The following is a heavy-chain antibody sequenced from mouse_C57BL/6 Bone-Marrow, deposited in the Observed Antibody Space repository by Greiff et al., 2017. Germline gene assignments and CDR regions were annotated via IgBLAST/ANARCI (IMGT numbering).Heavy chain of an antibody. CDR2: ILPGRGST. D-gene: IGHD1-1*01. CDR1: GYTFTGYW. J-gene: IGHJ2*01. V-gene: IGHV1-9*01. Sequence: VQLQQSGAELMKPGASVKLSCKATGYTFTGYWIEWVKQRPGHGLEWIGEILPGRGSTNYNEKFKGKATFTADTSSNTAYKQLSSLTTEDSAIYYCARRGVGLGSEDFDYWGQGTTLTVSS. CDR3: ARRGVGLGSEDFDY.